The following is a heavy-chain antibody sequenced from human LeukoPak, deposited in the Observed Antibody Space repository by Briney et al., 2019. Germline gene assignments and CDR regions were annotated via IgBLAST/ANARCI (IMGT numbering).Heavy chain of an antibody. CDR2: IWHDGRNK. J-gene: IGHJ2*01. CDR3: AKVGERDGDYWYFDL. D-gene: IGHD4-17*01. Sequence: GRSLRLSCAASRFMFSNYGMHWVRQVPGKGLEWVAEIWHDGRNKYYADSVKGRFTISRDNSKNTLYLQLNSLRAEDTAIYYCAKVGERDGDYWYFDLWGRGTLVTVSS. V-gene: IGHV3-33*06. CDR1: RFMFSNYG.